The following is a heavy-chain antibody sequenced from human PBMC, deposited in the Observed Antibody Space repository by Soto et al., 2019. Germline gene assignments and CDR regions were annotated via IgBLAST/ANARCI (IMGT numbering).Heavy chain of an antibody. Sequence: EMMLVESGGGLIQPGGSLRLSCAASGFLVSSNYMTWVRQSPGKGLECVSVIYNDGSTYYAASVQGRFTISRDNSNNTLYLQMTSLRVDDTAVYYCARVIASWTPLNGFDPWGQGALVTVSS. D-gene: IGHD1-1*01. CDR1: GFLVSSNY. CDR3: ARVIASWTPLNGFDP. J-gene: IGHJ5*02. CDR2: IYNDGST. V-gene: IGHV3-53*01.